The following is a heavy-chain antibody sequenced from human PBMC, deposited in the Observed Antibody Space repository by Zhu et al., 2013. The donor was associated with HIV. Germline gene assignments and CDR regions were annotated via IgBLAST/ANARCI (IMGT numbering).Heavy chain of an antibody. J-gene: IGHJ6*02. Sequence: VQLVQSGPEVKKPGSSVKVSCKASGGTFSSYAVSWVRQAPRQGLEWVGGIIPISGVVNYAQNFQGRVTITVDESTSTAYMELSRLRFEDTAVFYCARAAGNSGHYYGLDVWGQGTTVIVSS. CDR1: GGTFSSYA. V-gene: IGHV1-69*12. CDR2: IIPISGVV. D-gene: IGHD6-13*01. CDR3: ARAAGNSGHYYGLDV.